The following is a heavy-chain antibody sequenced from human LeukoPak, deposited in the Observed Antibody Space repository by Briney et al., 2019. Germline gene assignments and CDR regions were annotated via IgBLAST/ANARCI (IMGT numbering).Heavy chain of an antibody. D-gene: IGHD6-13*01. CDR2: ISYPGSN. Sequence: SETLSLTCTVSGASISSNTYYWGWIRQTPGKGLEWSGAISYPGSNYYSPSLKSRVTISLDTSKNQFSLKLSSVTAADTAVYYCASSIAAAGGGYYGMDVWGRGTTVTVSS. CDR3: ASSIAAAGGGYYGMDV. CDR1: GASISSNTYY. J-gene: IGHJ6*02. V-gene: IGHV4-39*01.